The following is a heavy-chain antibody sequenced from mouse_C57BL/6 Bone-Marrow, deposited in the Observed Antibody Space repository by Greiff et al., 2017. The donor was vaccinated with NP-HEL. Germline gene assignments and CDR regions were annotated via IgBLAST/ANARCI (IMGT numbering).Heavy chain of an antibody. CDR1: GFNIKDYY. J-gene: IGHJ3*01. CDR2: IDPEDGET. V-gene: IGHV14-2*01. D-gene: IGHD2-4*01. CDR3: ARDYYSFAY. Sequence: EVQLQQSGAELVKPGASVKLSCTASGFNIKDYYMHWVKQRTEQGLEWIGRIDPEDGETKYAPNFQGKATITADTSSNTAYLQLSSLTSEDTAVYYCARDYYSFAYWGQGTLVTVSA.